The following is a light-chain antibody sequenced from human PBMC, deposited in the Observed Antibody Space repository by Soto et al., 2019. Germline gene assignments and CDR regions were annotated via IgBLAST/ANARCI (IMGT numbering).Light chain of an antibody. CDR1: SSNIGGNS. V-gene: IGLV1-51*01. Sequence: QSVLTQPPSVSAAPGQKVTISCSGSSSNIGGNSVSWYQQLPGTAPKLLIYDDNKRPSGIPDRFSGSKSGTSAPLGITGFQTGDEADYYCGSWDSSLSAYVFGTGTQVTV. J-gene: IGLJ1*01. CDR2: DDN. CDR3: GSWDSSLSAYV.